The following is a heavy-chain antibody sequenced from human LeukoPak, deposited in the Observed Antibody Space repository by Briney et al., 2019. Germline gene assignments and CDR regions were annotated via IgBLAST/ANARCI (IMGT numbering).Heavy chain of an antibody. CDR1: GLTFSGSA. D-gene: IGHD2-21*02. CDR2: IRSKTNNYST. V-gene: IGHV3-73*01. CDR3: SRHTDTSTYCGGDCSNY. J-gene: IGHJ4*02. Sequence: GGSLRLSCAASGLTFSGSAMDWVRQAPGEGLGWVGRIRSKTNNYSTTYAASVKGRFTISRDDSQNTAYLQMNSLKTEDTAVYYCSRHTDTSTYCGGDCSNYWGQGTLVTVSS.